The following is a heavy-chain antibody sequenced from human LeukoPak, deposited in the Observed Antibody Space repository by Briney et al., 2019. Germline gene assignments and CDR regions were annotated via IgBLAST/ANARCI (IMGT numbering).Heavy chain of an antibody. D-gene: IGHD3-22*01. CDR1: GFTFSSYH. V-gene: IGHV3-21*01. J-gene: IGHJ3*02. CDR3: ARQGVVITTGAFDI. CDR2: ISTSRNYI. Sequence: GGSLRLSCVVSGFTFSSYHMNWVRQAPGKGLEGVSSISTSRNYIYYADSVTGRFTISRDNSKNTLYLQMNSLRAEDTAVYYCARQGVVITTGAFDIWGQGTMVTVSS.